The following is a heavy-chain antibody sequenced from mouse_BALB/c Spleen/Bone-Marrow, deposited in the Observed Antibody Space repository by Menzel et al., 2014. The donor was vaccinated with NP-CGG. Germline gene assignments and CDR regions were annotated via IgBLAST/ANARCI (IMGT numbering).Heavy chain of an antibody. CDR1: GFDFSRYW. Sequence: EVKLLESGGGLVQPGGSLKLSCAASGFDFSRYWMTWVRQAPGKGLEWIGEINPDSSTINYTPSLKVKFIISRDNAKNTLYLQMNKVRSEDTALYYCAKNYYYGYVAYWGQGTLVTVSA. V-gene: IGHV4-1*02. CDR2: INPDSSTI. D-gene: IGHD1-2*01. CDR3: AKNYYYGYVAY. J-gene: IGHJ3*01.